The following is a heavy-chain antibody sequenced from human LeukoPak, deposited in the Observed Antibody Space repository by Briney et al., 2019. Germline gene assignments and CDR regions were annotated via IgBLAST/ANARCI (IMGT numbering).Heavy chain of an antibody. CDR3: AKTTVTIDGINY. J-gene: IGHJ4*02. CDR2: IRYNGSNM. Sequence: PGWSLRLSCAASGFTFSSYGMHWVRQAPGKGLKWVAIIRYNGSNMYYADSVKGRITTTRDKSKNPLYLQMNSRRAEDTAVYYCAKTTVTIDGINYGGQGTLVTVSA. V-gene: IGHV3-30*02. CDR1: GFTFSSYG. D-gene: IGHD4-17*01.